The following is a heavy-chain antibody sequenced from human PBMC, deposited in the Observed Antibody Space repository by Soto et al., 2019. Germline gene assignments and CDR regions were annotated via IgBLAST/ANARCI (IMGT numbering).Heavy chain of an antibody. J-gene: IGHJ4*02. CDR2: INPSGGST. V-gene: IGHV1-46*01. Sequence: QVQLVQSGAEVKKPGASVKVSCKASGYTFTSYYMHWVRQAPGQGLEWMGIINPSGGSTSYAQKFQGRVTMTSDTSTSTVDMELSSLRSEDTAVYYCASWDGASSLDYWGQGTLVTVSS. CDR3: ASWDGASSLDY. D-gene: IGHD4-17*01. CDR1: GYTFTSYY.